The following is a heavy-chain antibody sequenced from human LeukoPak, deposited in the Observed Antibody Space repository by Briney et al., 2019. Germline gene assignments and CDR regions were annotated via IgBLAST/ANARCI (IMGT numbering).Heavy chain of an antibody. CDR1: GFILTDYG. CDR2: LWYDGSNE. J-gene: IGHJ6*03. CDR3: AKGMTTGPRSIYHYMDV. V-gene: IGHV3-33*06. D-gene: IGHD4-17*01. Sequence: PGGSLRLSCAASGFILTDYGMHWVRQAPGKGLEWLSLLWYDGSNEYYADSVKGRFTISRDNSKNTLYLQMNSLRAEDTAVYFCAKGMTTGPRSIYHYMDVWGKGTTVTVSS.